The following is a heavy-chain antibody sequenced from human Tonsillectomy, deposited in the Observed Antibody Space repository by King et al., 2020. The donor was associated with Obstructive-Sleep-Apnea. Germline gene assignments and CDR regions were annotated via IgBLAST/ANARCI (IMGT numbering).Heavy chain of an antibody. CDR2: IYPGDSET. CDR3: GIHEYRGGYEPEDAFEV. J-gene: IGHJ3*01. V-gene: IGHV5-51*01. CDR1: GYRFPSFW. Sequence: QLVQSGAELKKPGESLKISCKGSGYRFPSFWIGWVRQMPGKGLEWMGIIYPGDSETRYSPSFQGQVTISVDKSISTAYLQWNSLKASDSAMYYCGIHEYRGGYEPEDAFEVWGRGTMVTVSA. D-gene: IGHD5-12*01.